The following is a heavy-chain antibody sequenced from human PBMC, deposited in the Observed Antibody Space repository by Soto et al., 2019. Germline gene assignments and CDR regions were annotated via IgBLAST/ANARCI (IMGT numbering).Heavy chain of an antibody. D-gene: IGHD6-19*01. CDR1: GGSISSYY. Sequence: QVQLQESGPGLVKPSETLSLTCTVSGGSISSYYWSWIRQPPGKGLEWIGYIYYSGSTNYNPSLKSRVTISVDTSKNPFSLKLSSVTAADTAVYYCARSGGWSEDWFDPWGQGTLVTVSS. CDR3: ARSGGWSEDWFDP. CDR2: IYYSGST. J-gene: IGHJ5*02. V-gene: IGHV4-59*01.